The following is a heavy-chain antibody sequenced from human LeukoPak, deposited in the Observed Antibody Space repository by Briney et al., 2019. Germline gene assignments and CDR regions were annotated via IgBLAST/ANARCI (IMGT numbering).Heavy chain of an antibody. J-gene: IGHJ4*02. Sequence: GESLRISFKASGSSFTSTYWIGWVRQVPGKGLEWMGIIYPGDSDTKYSPSFQGQVTISADKSITTAYLQWSSLRASDTAMYYCARVQWGVDYWGQGTLVTVSS. CDR1: GSSFTSTYW. CDR2: IYPGDSDT. V-gene: IGHV5-51*01. CDR3: ARVQWGVDY. D-gene: IGHD1-1*01.